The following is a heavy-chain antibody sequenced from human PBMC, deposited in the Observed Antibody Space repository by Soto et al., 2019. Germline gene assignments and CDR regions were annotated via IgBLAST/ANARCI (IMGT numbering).Heavy chain of an antibody. J-gene: IGHJ6*02. D-gene: IGHD3-22*01. CDR1: GFTFSSYS. CDR3: ARDLSITMIVVVPGLPNYYGMDV. CDR2: ISSSSSTI. Sequence: GGSLRLSCAASGFTFSSYSMNWVRQAPGKGLEWVSYISSSSSTIYYADSVKGRFTISRDNAKNSLYLQMNSLRDEDTAVYYCARDLSITMIVVVPGLPNYYGMDVWGQGTTVTVSS. V-gene: IGHV3-48*02.